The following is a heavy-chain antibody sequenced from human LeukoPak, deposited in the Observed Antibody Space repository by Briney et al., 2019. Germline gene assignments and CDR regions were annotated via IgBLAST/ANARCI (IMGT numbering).Heavy chain of an antibody. Sequence: ASVKVSCKASGYTFTSYDINWVRQATGQGLEWMGRMNPNSGNTGYAQRFQGRVTMTRNTSISTAYMELSSLRSEDTAVYYCARGRNYYDSSGNDAFDIWGQGTMVTVSS. CDR3: ARGRNYYDSSGNDAFDI. CDR2: MNPNSGNT. V-gene: IGHV1-8*01. CDR1: GYTFTSYD. J-gene: IGHJ3*02. D-gene: IGHD3-22*01.